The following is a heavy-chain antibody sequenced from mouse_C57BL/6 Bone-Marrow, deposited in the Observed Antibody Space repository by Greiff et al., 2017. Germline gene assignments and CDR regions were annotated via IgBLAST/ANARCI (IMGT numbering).Heavy chain of an antibody. Sequence: EVQLQQSGPELVKPGASVKISCKASGYTFTDYYMNWVKQSHGKSLEWIGDINPNNGGTSYNQKFKGKATLTVDKSSSTAYMELRSLTSEDSAVYYCARRDYDFDYWGQGTTLTVSS. CDR1: GYTFTDYY. J-gene: IGHJ2*01. D-gene: IGHD2-4*01. V-gene: IGHV1-26*01. CDR3: ARRDYDFDY. CDR2: INPNNGGT.